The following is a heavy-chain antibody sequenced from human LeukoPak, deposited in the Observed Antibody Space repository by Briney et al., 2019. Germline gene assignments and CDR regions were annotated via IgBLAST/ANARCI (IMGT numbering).Heavy chain of an antibody. D-gene: IGHD2-21*01. CDR3: ARNDSPDCGGDCYGY. J-gene: IGHJ4*02. V-gene: IGHV4-31*03. Sequence: SETPSLTCTVSGGSISSGGYYWSWIRQHPGKGPEWIGYIYYSGSTYYNPSLKSRVTISVDTSKNQFSLKLSSVTAADTAVYYCARNDSPDCGGDCYGYWGQGTLVTVSS. CDR2: IYYSGST. CDR1: GGSISSGGYY.